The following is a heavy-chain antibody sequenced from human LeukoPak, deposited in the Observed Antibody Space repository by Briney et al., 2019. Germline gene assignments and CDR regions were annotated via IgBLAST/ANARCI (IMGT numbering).Heavy chain of an antibody. V-gene: IGHV4-39*07. CDR2: INHSGST. CDR3: ARAQKRIAAAGKTGNWFDP. J-gene: IGHJ5*02. Sequence: PSETLSLTCTVSGGSISSSSYYWSWIRQPPGKGLEWIGEINHSGSTNYNPSLKSRVTISVDTSKNQFSLKLSSVTAADTAVYYCARAQKRIAAAGKTGNWFDPWGQGTLVTVSS. D-gene: IGHD6-13*01. CDR1: GGSISSSSYY.